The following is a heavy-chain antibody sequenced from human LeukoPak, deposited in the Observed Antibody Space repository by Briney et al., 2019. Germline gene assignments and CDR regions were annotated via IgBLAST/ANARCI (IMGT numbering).Heavy chain of an antibody. D-gene: IGHD3-10*01. Sequence: GGSLRLSCAASGFTFSDYYMSWIRQAPGKGLEWASYISSSGSTIYYADSVEGRFTISRDNAKNSLYLQMNSLRAEDTAVYYCARAPTRGRDAFDIWGQGTMVTVSS. CDR1: GFTFSDYY. CDR3: ARAPTRGRDAFDI. J-gene: IGHJ3*02. V-gene: IGHV3-11*01. CDR2: ISSSGSTI.